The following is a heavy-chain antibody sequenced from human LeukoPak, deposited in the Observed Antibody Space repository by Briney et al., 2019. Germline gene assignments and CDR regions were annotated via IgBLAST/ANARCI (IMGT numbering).Heavy chain of an antibody. V-gene: IGHV1-69*01. CDR1: GGTFNSYA. CDR2: IIPIFGTA. J-gene: IGHJ4*02. CDR3: ARDLLYGSGSVFDY. D-gene: IGHD3-10*01. Sequence: SVKVSFKASGGTFNSYAISWVRQAPGQGREWMGGIIPIFGTANYAQKFQGRVTITADESTSTAYMELSSLRSEDTAVYYCARDLLYGSGSVFDYWGQGTLVTVSS.